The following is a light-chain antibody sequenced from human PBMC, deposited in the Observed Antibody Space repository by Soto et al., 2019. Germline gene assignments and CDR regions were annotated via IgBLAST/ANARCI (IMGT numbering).Light chain of an antibody. J-gene: IGLJ1*01. CDR2: EVT. Sequence: QSALTQPASVSGSPGQSITISCTGTSSDIGSHNLVSWYQQHPGKAPKLIIYEVTKRPSGVSNRFSGSKSGNTASLTISGLQAEDEADYYCCSYASSSLPYVFATGTKVTVL. CDR1: SSDIGSHNL. CDR3: CSYASSSLPYV. V-gene: IGLV2-23*02.